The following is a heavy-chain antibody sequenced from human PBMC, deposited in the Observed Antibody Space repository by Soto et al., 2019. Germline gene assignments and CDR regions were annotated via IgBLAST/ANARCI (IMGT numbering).Heavy chain of an antibody. CDR2: INQDGSEK. CDR1: RFTFSTYW. J-gene: IGHJ6*02. Sequence: EVQLVESGGGLVQPGGSLRLSCAASRFTFSTYWMTWVRQAPGKGLEWVANINQDGSEKYYMDSMKGRFTISRDNAKNSLYLQMTSLRAEDTAVYHCAGGNALDVWGQGTTVTVSS. V-gene: IGHV3-7*01. CDR3: AGGNALDV.